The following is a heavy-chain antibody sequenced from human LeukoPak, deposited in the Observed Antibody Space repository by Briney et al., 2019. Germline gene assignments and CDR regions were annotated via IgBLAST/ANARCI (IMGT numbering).Heavy chain of an antibody. CDR2: INAGNGNT. V-gene: IGHV1-3*03. Sequence: ASVKVSCKASGYTFTSYAMNWVRQAPGQRLEWMRWINAGNGNTKYSQEFQGRVTITRDTSASTAYMELSSLRSEDMAVYYCARSPLWFGELLSAYYFDYWGQGTLVTVSS. J-gene: IGHJ4*02. CDR3: ARSPLWFGELLSAYYFDY. D-gene: IGHD3-10*01. CDR1: GYTFTSYA.